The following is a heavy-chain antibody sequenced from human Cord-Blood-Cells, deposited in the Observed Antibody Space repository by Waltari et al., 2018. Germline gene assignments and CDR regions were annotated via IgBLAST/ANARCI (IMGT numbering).Heavy chain of an antibody. D-gene: IGHD3-16*01. CDR1: GGPLSSSSYY. Sequence: QLQLQEPGPGLVKPSETLSLTCTVSGGPLSSSSYYWGWIHQPPGKGLEWIGSIDYNGSTYYNPSLKSRVTISVDTSKNQFSLKLSSVTAADTAVYYCARHTYGARSNLRAFDIWGQGTMVTVSS. J-gene: IGHJ3*02. CDR2: IDYNGST. CDR3: ARHTYGARSNLRAFDI. V-gene: IGHV4-39*01.